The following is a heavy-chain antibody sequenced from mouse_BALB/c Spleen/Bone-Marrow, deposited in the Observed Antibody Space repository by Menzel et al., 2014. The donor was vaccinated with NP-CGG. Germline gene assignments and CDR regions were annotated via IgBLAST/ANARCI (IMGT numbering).Heavy chain of an antibody. CDR1: GYTFTDHY. J-gene: IGHJ3*01. CDR2: IYPGNGNT. Sequence: QVQLQQSGAELARPGASVKLSCKASGYTFTDHYINWVRRRTGQGLEWIGEIYPGNGNTYYNEKFKGKATLTADKSSSTAYMQLSSLTSEDSAVYFCARGGYYRYDGFAYWGQGTLVTVSA. D-gene: IGHD2-14*01. CDR3: ARGGYYRYDGFAY. V-gene: IGHV1-77*01.